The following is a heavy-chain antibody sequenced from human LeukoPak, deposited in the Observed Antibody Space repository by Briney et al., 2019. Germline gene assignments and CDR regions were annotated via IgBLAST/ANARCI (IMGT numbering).Heavy chain of an antibody. CDR3: ARLFAVVTRFFDY. Sequence: PSETLSLTCTVSGGSISSSNYYWGWIRQPPGKGLEWVGSIYYIGSTYSNPSLKSRVTLSVDTSTNQFSLKLSSVTAADTAVYYCARLFAVVTRFFDYWGQGTVVTVSS. J-gene: IGHJ4*02. CDR1: GGSISSSNYY. D-gene: IGHD3-3*01. V-gene: IGHV4-39*01. CDR2: IYYIGST.